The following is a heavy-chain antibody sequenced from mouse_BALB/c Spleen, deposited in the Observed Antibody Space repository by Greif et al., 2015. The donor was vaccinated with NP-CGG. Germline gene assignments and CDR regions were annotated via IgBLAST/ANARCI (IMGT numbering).Heavy chain of an antibody. CDR2: IDPANGNS. Sequence: VQLKQSGAELVKPGASVKLSCTASGFNIKDTYLHWVKQRPDQGLEWIGRIDPANGNSKYDPKFQGKATITANTSSNTPSLQLSSLTSEDTAVYCCALYYYGISSFAYWGQGTLVTVSA. CDR1: GFNIKDTY. J-gene: IGHJ3*01. V-gene: IGHV14-3*02. D-gene: IGHD1-1*01. CDR3: ALYYYGISSFAY.